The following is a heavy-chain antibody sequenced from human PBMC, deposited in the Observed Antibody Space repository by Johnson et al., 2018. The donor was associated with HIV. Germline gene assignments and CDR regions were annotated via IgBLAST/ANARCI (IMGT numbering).Heavy chain of an antibody. CDR3: AKGQVARGGFDI. V-gene: IGHV3-15*01. CDR2: IKRKTDDGTT. D-gene: IGHD2-15*01. J-gene: IGHJ3*02. CDR1: GFTFSNAW. Sequence: VQLVESGGGLVKPGGSLRLSCAASGFTFSNAWMSWVRQAPGKGLEWVGRIKRKTDDGTTDFATPVKGRFTISRDDSENTLYLQMNSLRAEDTAVCYCAKGQVARGGFDIWGQGTMVSVSS.